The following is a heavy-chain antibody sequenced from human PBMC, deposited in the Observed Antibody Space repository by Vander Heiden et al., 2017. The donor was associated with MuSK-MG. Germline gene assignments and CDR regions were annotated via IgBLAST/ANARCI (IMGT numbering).Heavy chain of an antibody. CDR1: GLTFSSYA. Sequence: EVQLLESGGGLVQPGGSLRLSCEASGLTFSSYAMSWVRQGPGKGLEWVSVISGSGGDTRYADSVKGRFTISRDNSKRTLYLQMNSLRAEDTAVYYCARGSGGSISKNWFDPWGQGTLVTVSS. D-gene: IGHD4-4*01. CDR2: ISGSGGDT. J-gene: IGHJ5*02. V-gene: IGHV3-23*01. CDR3: ARGSGGSISKNWFDP.